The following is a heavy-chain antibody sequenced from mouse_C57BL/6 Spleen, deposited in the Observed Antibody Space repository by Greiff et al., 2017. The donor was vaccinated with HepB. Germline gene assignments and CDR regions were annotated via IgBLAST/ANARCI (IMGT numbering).Heavy chain of an antibody. CDR3: ARSDYYGSQYDFDY. CDR1: GYAFSSYW. J-gene: IGHJ2*01. D-gene: IGHD1-1*01. Sequence: QVQLQQSGAELVKPGASVKISCKASGYAFSSYWMNWVKQRPGEGLEWIGQIYPGDGDTNYNGKFKGKATLTADKSSSTAYMQLSSLTSEDSAFYFCARSDYYGSQYDFDYWGQGTTLTVSS. V-gene: IGHV1-80*01. CDR2: IYPGDGDT.